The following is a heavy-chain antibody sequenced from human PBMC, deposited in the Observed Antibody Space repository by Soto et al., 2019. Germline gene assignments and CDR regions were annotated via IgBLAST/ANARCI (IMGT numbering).Heavy chain of an antibody. Sequence: QVQLQQWGTGLLKPSETLSLTCAVYGWSFSAYYWSWIRQPPGKGLEWIGEIFHGGSTNYSPSLKSRVTISLDTSKNQFSLTLNSVTAADTAVYYCARPHYESNTFYRYIDYWVQGTLVTVSS. D-gene: IGHD3-22*01. CDR2: IFHGGST. CDR3: ARPHYESNTFYRYIDY. V-gene: IGHV4-34*12. CDR1: GWSFSAYY. J-gene: IGHJ4*02.